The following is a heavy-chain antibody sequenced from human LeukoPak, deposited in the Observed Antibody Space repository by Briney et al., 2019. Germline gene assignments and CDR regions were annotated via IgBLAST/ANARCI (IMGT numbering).Heavy chain of an antibody. CDR1: GFTVSSNY. V-gene: IGHV3-66*01. Sequence: GGSLRLSCAASGFTVSSNYMSWVRQAPGKGLQWVSLIYSGGSTYYADSVKGRFTVSRDNSKNTLFLQMNSLRAEDTAVYYCARVILGYCSSTSCYYDYWGQGTLVTVSS. D-gene: IGHD2-2*01. CDR2: IYSGGST. J-gene: IGHJ4*02. CDR3: ARVILGYCSSTSCYYDY.